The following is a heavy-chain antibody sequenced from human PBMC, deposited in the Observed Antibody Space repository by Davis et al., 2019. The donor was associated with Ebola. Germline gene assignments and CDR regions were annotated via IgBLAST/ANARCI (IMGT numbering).Heavy chain of an antibody. J-gene: IGHJ6*02. CDR1: GYSFTSYW. Sequence: PGGSLRLSCKGSGYSFTSYWIGWVRQMPGKGLEWMGIIYPGDSDTRYSPSFQGQVTISADKSISTAYLQWSSLKASDTAMYYCARHESSGGKGMDVWGQGTTVTVSS. CDR2: IYPGDSDT. V-gene: IGHV5-51*01. D-gene: IGHD6-19*01. CDR3: ARHESSGGKGMDV.